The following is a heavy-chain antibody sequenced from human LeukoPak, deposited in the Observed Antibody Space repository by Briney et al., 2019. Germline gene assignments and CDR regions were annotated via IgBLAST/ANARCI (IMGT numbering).Heavy chain of an antibody. CDR3: ARAVWGSYFDY. CDR1: GGSISSYY. D-gene: IGHD3-16*01. J-gene: IGHJ4*02. Sequence: SETLSLTCTVSGGSISSYYWSWIRQPPGKGLEWIGYIYYSGSTNYNPSLKSRVTISVDTSKNQFSLKLSSVTAAGTAVYYCARAVWGSYFDYWGQGTLVTVSS. CDR2: IYYSGST. V-gene: IGHV4-59*08.